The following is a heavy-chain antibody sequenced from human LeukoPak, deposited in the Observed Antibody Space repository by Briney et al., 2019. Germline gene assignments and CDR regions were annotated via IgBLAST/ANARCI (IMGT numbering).Heavy chain of an antibody. CDR3: ARYDDSSGYYPNDAFDI. CDR2: IYYSGST. CDR1: GGSISSYY. D-gene: IGHD3-22*01. Sequence: SETLSLTCTVSGGSISSYYWSWLRQPPGKGLEWIGYIYYSGSTNYNPSLKSRVTISVDTSKNQFSLKLSSVTAADTAVYYCARYDDSSGYYPNDAFDIWGQGTMVTVSS. V-gene: IGHV4-59*01. J-gene: IGHJ3*02.